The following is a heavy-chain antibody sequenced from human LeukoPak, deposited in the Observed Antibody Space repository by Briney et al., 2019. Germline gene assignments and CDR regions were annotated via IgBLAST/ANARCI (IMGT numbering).Heavy chain of an antibody. J-gene: IGHJ4*02. D-gene: IGHD5-12*01. CDR2: I. CDR1: GFTFSNYA. V-gene: IGHV3-23*01. CDR3: AKDIQTWPRFPDY. Sequence: GGSLRLSCGASGFTFSNYAMSWVRQAPGKGLEWVSGIKGRFTSSRDNPKSTLYLQMNSLRAEDTAVYYCAKDIQTWPRFPDYWGQGTLVTVSS.